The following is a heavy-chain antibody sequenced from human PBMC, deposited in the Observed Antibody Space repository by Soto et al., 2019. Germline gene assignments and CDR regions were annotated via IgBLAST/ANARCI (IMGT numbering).Heavy chain of an antibody. D-gene: IGHD3-16*02. V-gene: IGHV3-23*01. Sequence: LRLSCAASGFTFSSYAMSWVRQAPGKGLEWVSAISGSGGSTYYADSVKGRFTISRDNSKNTLYLQMNSLRAEDTAVYYCAKSLRWGGVIVIPYFDYWGQGTLVTVSS. CDR1: GFTFSSYA. CDR2: ISGSGGST. CDR3: AKSLRWGGVIVIPYFDY. J-gene: IGHJ4*02.